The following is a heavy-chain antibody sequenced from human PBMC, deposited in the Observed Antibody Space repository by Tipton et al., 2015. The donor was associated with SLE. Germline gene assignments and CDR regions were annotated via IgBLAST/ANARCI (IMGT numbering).Heavy chain of an antibody. V-gene: IGHV3-53*01. CDR2: IYSGGST. Sequence: SLRLSCAASGFTVSSNYMSWVRQAPGKGLEWVSVIYSGGSTYYADSVKGRFTISRDNSKNTLYLQMNSLRAEDTAVYYCASGDRDYYYYMDVWGKGTTVTVSS. D-gene: IGHD3-10*01. CDR1: GFTVSSNY. J-gene: IGHJ6*03. CDR3: ASGDRDYYYYMDV.